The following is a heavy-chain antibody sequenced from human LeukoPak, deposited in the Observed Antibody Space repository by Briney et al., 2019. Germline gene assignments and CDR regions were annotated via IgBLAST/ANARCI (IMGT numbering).Heavy chain of an antibody. CDR3: ARDVVSTGEPKWELRGGYFDY. D-gene: IGHD1-26*01. CDR1: GYTFTSYG. J-gene: IGHJ4*02. Sequence: ASVKVSCKASGYTFTSYGISWVRQAPGQGLEWMGIINPSGGSTSYAQKFQGRVTMTRDTSTSTVYMELSSLRSEDTAVYYCARDVVSTGEPKWELRGGYFDYWGQGTLVTVSS. V-gene: IGHV1-46*03. CDR2: INPSGGST.